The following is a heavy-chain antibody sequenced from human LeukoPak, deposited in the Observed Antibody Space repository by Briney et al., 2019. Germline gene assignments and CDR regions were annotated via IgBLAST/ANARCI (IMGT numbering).Heavy chain of an antibody. CDR2: INHSGST. J-gene: IGHJ3*02. V-gene: IGHV4-38-2*02. CDR3: ARWSITGTTQEGAFDI. Sequence: PSETLSLTCTVSGYSISSGYYWGWIRPPPGKGLEWIGSINHSGSTNYNPSLKSRVTISVDTSKNQFSLKLSSVTAADTAVYYCARWSITGTTQEGAFDIWGQGTMVTVSS. CDR1: GYSISSGYY. D-gene: IGHD1-7*01.